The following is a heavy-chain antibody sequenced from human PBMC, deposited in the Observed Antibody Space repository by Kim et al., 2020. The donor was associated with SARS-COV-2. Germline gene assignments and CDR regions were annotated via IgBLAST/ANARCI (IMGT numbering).Heavy chain of an antibody. V-gene: IGHV4-61*01. CDR1: GGSVSSGSYF. CDR2: IHYSGST. Sequence: SETLSLTCTVSGGSVSSGSYFWSWIRQPPGKGLEWIAYIHYSGSTESNSSLKSRVAISLDTSMNQFSLKMNSVTAADTAVYFCARGKWGSADCDSWGQGTLVTVSS. J-gene: IGHJ4*02. D-gene: IGHD1-26*01. CDR3: ARGKWGSADCDS.